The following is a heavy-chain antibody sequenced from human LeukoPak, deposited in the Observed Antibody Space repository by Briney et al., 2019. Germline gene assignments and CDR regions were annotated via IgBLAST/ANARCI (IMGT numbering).Heavy chain of an antibody. CDR1: GFIFSDYY. J-gene: IGHJ4*02. V-gene: IGHV3-11*04. D-gene: IGHD6-19*01. CDR2: ITSGGSSI. CDR3: AKDRKGAGADY. Sequence: GGSLRLSCATSGFIFSDYYMTWIRQAPGKGLEWVSYITSGGSSIYYADSVKGRFTISRDNAKNTLYLQVNSLRVDDTAVYYCAKDRKGAGADYWGQGTLVTVSS.